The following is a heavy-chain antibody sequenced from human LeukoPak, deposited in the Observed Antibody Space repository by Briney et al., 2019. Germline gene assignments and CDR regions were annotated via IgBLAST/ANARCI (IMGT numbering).Heavy chain of an antibody. CDR2: IYYSGST. J-gene: IGHJ4*02. Sequence: PSQTLSLTCTVSGGSISSGGYYWSWIRQHPGKGLEWIGYIYYSGSTYYNPSLKSRVTISVDTSKNQFSLKLSSVTAADTAVYHCARKRYCSSTSCSNQAFDYWGQGTLVTVFS. V-gene: IGHV4-31*03. D-gene: IGHD2-2*01. CDR3: ARKRYCSSTSCSNQAFDY. CDR1: GGSISSGGYY.